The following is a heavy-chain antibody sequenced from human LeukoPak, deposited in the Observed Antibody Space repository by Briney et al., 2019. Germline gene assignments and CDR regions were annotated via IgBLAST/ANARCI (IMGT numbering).Heavy chain of an antibody. V-gene: IGHV3-23*01. CDR1: GFTLSSYA. J-gene: IGHJ4*02. CDR3: AKDLELGCGGDCSSFDY. CDR2: ISDTGNT. D-gene: IGHD2-21*02. Sequence: PGGSLRLSRAASGFTLSSYAMSWVRQAPGKGLEWVSAISDTGNTYHADSVKGRFTISRDSSKNTLFLQMNSLRAEDTAVYYCAKDLELGCGGDCSSFDYWGQGTLVTVSS.